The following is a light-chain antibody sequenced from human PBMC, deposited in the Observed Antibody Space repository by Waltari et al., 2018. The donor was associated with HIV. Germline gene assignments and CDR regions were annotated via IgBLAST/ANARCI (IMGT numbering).Light chain of an antibody. J-gene: IGLJ1*01. V-gene: IGLV2-23*02. CDR1: DIDVDRYDF. CDR2: DVN. CDR3: CSYAGGPFV. Sequence: QSALPQPASVSGSLGQSVNMSCSGSDIDVDRYDFVSWHPHNPGQAPHLIIYDVNTRPSAVSLRVSGSKSGNTASLTISGLQAEDEADYYCCSYAGGPFVFGSGT.